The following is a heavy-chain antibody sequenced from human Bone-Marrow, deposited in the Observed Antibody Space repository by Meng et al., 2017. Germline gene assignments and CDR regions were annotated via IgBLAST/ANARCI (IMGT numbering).Heavy chain of an antibody. D-gene: IGHD6-25*01. V-gene: IGHV1-69*06. CDR1: GGTFSSYA. CDR2: IIPIFGTA. Sequence: SVKVSCKASGGTFSSYAISWVRQAPGQGLEWMGGIIPIFGTANYAQKFQGRVTITADKSTSTAYMELSSLRSEDTAAYYCARGGDISAAGKLFGDYWGQGTLVTVAS. CDR3: ARGGDISAAGKLFGDY. J-gene: IGHJ4*02.